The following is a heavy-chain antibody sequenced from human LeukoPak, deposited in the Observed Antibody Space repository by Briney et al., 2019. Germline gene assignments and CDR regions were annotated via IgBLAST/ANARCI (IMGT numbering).Heavy chain of an antibody. CDR2: ISAYNGNT. J-gene: IGHJ4*02. CDR1: GYSFTSYG. D-gene: IGHD3-9*01. Sequence: GESLKISCKGSGYSFTSYGISWVRQAPGQGLEWMGWISAYNGNTNYAQKLQGRVTMTTDTSTSTAYMELRSLRSDDTAVYYCARALLDYDILTGYRNYFDYWGQGTLVTVSS. V-gene: IGHV1-18*01. CDR3: ARALLDYDILTGYRNYFDY.